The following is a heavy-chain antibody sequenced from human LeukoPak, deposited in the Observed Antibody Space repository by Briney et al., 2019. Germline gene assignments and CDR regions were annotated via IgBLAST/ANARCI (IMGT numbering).Heavy chain of an antibody. J-gene: IGHJ4*02. D-gene: IGHD2-2*01. CDR3: ARMKGVVVIPTARPTFYFDY. CDR1: GFTVSSNY. CDR2: IYYSGST. Sequence: GSLRLSCAASGFTVSSNYMSWIRQPPGKGLEWIVSIYYSGSTYYNQSLKSRATISIDTSKNQFSLKLTSVTAADTAMYYCARMKGVVVIPTARPTFYFDYWGQGILVTVSS. V-gene: IGHV4-39*01.